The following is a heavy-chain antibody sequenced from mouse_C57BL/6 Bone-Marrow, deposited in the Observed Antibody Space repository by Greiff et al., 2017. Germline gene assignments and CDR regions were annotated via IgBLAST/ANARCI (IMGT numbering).Heavy chain of an antibody. CDR3: ARIYYGYD. CDR1: GYTFTSYW. J-gene: IGHJ2*03. V-gene: IGHV1-55*01. CDR2: IYPGSGGT. D-gene: IGHD2-2*01. Sequence: QVQLQQPGAELVKPGASVKMSCKASGYTFTSYWITWVKQRPGQGLEWIGDIYPGSGGTNYNEKFKSKATLTVDTSSSTAYMQLSSLTSEAAAVYYCARIYYGYDGGQGNSLTVTA.